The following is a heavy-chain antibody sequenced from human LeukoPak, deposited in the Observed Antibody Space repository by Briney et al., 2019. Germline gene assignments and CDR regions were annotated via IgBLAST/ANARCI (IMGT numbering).Heavy chain of an antibody. D-gene: IGHD6-13*01. Sequence: GGSLRLSCPASGFTFSSYAMSWVRQAPGKGLEWVSAISGSGGSTYYADSVKGRFTISRDNSKNTLYLQMNSLRAEDTAVYYCAKDKSIAAAGPIDYWGQGTLVTVSS. J-gene: IGHJ4*02. CDR1: GFTFSSYA. CDR2: ISGSGGST. V-gene: IGHV3-23*01. CDR3: AKDKSIAAAGPIDY.